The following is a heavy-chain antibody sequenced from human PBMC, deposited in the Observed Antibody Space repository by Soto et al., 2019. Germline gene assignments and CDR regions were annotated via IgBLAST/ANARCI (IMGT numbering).Heavy chain of an antibody. Sequence: ESGGGVVQPGRSLRLSCAASGFTFSSYGMHWVRQAPGKGLEWVAVIWYDGSNKYYTDSVKGRFTISRDNSKNTLYLQMNSLRDEDTAVYYCARVFSGSYYGIDYWGQGTLVTVSS. J-gene: IGHJ4*02. CDR2: IWYDGSNK. D-gene: IGHD1-26*01. V-gene: IGHV3-33*01. CDR3: ARVFSGSYYGIDY. CDR1: GFTFSSYG.